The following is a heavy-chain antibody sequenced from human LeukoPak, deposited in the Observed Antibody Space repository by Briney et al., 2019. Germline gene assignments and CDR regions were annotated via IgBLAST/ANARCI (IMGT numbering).Heavy chain of an antibody. V-gene: IGHV4-39*01. J-gene: IGHJ4*02. D-gene: IGHD7-27*01. CDR1: GGSITSSSYY. CDR2: IYYTGGT. Sequence: SETLSLTCSVSGGSITSSSYYWAWIRQPPEKGLEWIGSIYYTGGTCYSPSLRSRVTISVDTSKNQFSLKLSSVTAADMAIYYCARHIPPGNWDLDYWGPGSLVTVSS. CDR3: ARHIPPGNWDLDY.